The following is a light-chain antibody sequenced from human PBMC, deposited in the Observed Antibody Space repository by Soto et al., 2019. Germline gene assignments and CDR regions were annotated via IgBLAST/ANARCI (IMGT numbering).Light chain of an antibody. CDR1: NTDIGGYNY. Sequence: QSVLTQPDSVSASLGESITISCTGTNTDIGGYNYVSWYQQHPGKAPKLVIYDVTSRPSGIPNRFSGSKSGFTASLTVSWLQAEDDAHYSCSSYRAYPTLEVFGTGTKVTAL. J-gene: IGLJ1*01. CDR3: SSYRAYPTLEV. CDR2: DVT. V-gene: IGLV2-14*03.